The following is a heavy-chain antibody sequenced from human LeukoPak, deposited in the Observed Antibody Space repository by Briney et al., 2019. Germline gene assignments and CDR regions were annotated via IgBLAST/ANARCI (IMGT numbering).Heavy chain of an antibody. D-gene: IGHD3-10*01. CDR2: INHSGST. J-gene: IGHJ6*03. V-gene: IGHV4-34*01. Sequence: PSETLSLTCAVYGGSFSGYYWSWIRQPPGKGLEWIGEINHSGSTNYNPSLKSRVTISVDTSKNQFSLKLSSVTAVDTAVYYCARRSGSGSYYYYYYMDVWGKGTTVTISS. CDR3: ARRSGSGSYYYYYYMDV. CDR1: GGSFSGYY.